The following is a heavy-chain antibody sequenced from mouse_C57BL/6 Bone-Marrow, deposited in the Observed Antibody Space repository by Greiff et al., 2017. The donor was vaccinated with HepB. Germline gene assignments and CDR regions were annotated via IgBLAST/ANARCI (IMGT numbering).Heavy chain of an antibody. Sequence: QVQLKQPGAELAKPGASVKLSCKASGYTFTSYWMHWVKQRPGRGLEWIGRIDPNSGGTKYNEKFKSKATLTVDKPSSTAYMQLSSLTSEDSAVYYCAGRASAIVAPYDLDYWGQGTTLTVSS. V-gene: IGHV1-72*01. CDR2: IDPNSGGT. J-gene: IGHJ2*01. CDR3: AGRASAIVAPYDLDY. CDR1: GYTFTSYW. D-gene: IGHD1-1*01.